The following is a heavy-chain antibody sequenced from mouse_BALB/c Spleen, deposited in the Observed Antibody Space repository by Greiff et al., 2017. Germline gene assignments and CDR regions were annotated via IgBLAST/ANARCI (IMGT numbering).Heavy chain of an antibody. V-gene: IGHV1-4*01. CDR3: ARCRDGYYVGY. CDR1: GYTFTSYT. D-gene: IGHD2-3*01. Sequence: VQVVESGAELARPGASVKMSCKASGYTFTSYTMHWVKQRPGQGLEWIGYINPSSGYTNYNQKFKDKATLTADKSSSTAYMQLSSLTSEDSAVYYCARCRDGYYVGYWGQGTTLTVSS. CDR2: INPSSGYT. J-gene: IGHJ2*01.